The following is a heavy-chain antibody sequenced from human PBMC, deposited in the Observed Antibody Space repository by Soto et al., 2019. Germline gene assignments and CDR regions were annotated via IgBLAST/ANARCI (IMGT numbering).Heavy chain of an antibody. Sequence: LSLTCTVSGGSISSYYWSWIRQPPGKGLEWVSYISSSGSTIYYADSVKGRFTISRDNAKNTLYLQMNSLRAEDTAVYYCARMISSGWYFDYWGQGTLVTVSS. V-gene: IGHV3-11*04. CDR3: ARMISSGWYFDY. CDR2: ISSSGSTI. CDR1: GGSISSYY. J-gene: IGHJ4*02. D-gene: IGHD6-19*01.